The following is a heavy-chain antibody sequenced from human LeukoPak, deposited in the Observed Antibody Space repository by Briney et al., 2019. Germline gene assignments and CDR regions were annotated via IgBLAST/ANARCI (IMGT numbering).Heavy chain of an antibody. D-gene: IGHD3-22*01. CDR2: IYSGGST. CDR1: GFTVSSNN. Sequence: PGGSLRLSCAASGFTVSSNNMSWVRQAPGKGLEWVSVIYSGGSTYYADSVKGRFTISRDNSKNTLYLQMNSLRAEDTAVYYCARVDYYDSSGYYYEPWGQGTLVTVSS. V-gene: IGHV3-53*01. J-gene: IGHJ5*02. CDR3: ARVDYYDSSGYYYEP.